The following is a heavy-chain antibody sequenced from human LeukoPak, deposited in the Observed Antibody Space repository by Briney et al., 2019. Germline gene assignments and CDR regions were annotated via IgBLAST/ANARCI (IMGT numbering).Heavy chain of an antibody. V-gene: IGHV3-23*01. Sequence: GGSLRLSCAASGFTFSSYGMSWVRQAPGKGLEWVSAISGSGGSAYYADSVKGRFTISRDNSKNTLYLQMNSLRAEDTAVYYCAKFTVGVNDAFDIWGQGTMVTVSS. CDR1: GFTFSSYG. D-gene: IGHD4-17*01. J-gene: IGHJ3*02. CDR2: ISGSGGSA. CDR3: AKFTVGVNDAFDI.